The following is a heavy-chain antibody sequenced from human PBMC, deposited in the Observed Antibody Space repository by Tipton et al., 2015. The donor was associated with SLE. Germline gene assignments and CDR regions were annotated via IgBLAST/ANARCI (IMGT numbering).Heavy chain of an antibody. CDR2: VYYTGNT. CDR1: GGSINRNY. CDR3: ARDEYRYDTTGYHLLGHFDF. Sequence: TLSLTCTVSGGSINRNYWSWIRQPPGKGLEWVGTVYYTGNTFYNPSLKSRVTISVDTSKNQFSLKLSSVTAADTAVYYCARDEYRYDTTGYHLLGHFDFWGQGTLVTVSS. J-gene: IGHJ4*02. D-gene: IGHD3-22*01. V-gene: IGHV4-59*12.